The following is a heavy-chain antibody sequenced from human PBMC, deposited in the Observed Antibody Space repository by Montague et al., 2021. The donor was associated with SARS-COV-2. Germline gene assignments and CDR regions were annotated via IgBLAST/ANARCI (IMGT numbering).Heavy chain of an antibody. V-gene: IGHV4-39*02. CDR2: IHYSGYT. CDR1: GGALNSGPYY. CDR3: AGENFSFCGMDV. Sequence: SETLSLTCAVSGGALNSGPYYWGWIRQPPGKGLEWLASIHYSGYTYNHPSLRSRVTISVDLAKNQFSLKVSSVTAADTAVYYCAGENFSFCGMDVWGQGTTVTVSS. J-gene: IGHJ6*02.